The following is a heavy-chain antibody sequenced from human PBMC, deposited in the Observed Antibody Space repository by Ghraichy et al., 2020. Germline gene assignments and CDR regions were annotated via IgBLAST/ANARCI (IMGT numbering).Heavy chain of an antibody. V-gene: IGHV2-70D*14. CDR3: ARMGTDSGTFLFDY. Sequence: SGPTLVKPTQTLTLTCTFSGFSLSTNAMRVSWVRQPPGKALEWLARIDWDDDKFYSTSLKTRLTISKDTSRNQVVLTMTDMDPVDTATYYCARMGTDSGTFLFDYWGHGTLVTVSS. J-gene: IGHJ4*01. CDR1: GFSLSTNAMR. D-gene: IGHD1-26*01. CDR2: IDWDDDK.